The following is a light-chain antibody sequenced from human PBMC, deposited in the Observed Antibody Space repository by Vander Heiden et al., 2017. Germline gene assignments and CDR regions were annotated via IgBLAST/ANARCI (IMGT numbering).Light chain of an antibody. CDR2: DVS. CDR1: SSDVGGYNY. Sequence: QSALTQPASVSVSPGPSITISCTGTSSDVGGYNYVSWYQQHPDKAPKLMIYDVSNRPSGVSNRFSGSKSGNTASLTISGLQAEDEADYYCSSYTSSSTLVVFGGGTKLTVL. J-gene: IGLJ2*01. CDR3: SSYTSSSTLVV. V-gene: IGLV2-14*01.